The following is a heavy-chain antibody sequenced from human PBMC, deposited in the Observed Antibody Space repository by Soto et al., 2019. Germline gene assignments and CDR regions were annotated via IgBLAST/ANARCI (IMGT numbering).Heavy chain of an antibody. J-gene: IGHJ6*02. V-gene: IGHV1-69*13. Sequence: SVKVSCKASGGTFSSYAISWVRQAPGQGLEWMGGIIPIFGTANYAQKFQGRVTITADESTSTAYMELSSLRSEDTAVYYCARETYYYDSSGYVPPNYYGMDVWGQGTTVIVSS. CDR3: ARETYYYDSSGYVPPNYYGMDV. D-gene: IGHD3-22*01. CDR1: GGTFSSYA. CDR2: IIPIFGTA.